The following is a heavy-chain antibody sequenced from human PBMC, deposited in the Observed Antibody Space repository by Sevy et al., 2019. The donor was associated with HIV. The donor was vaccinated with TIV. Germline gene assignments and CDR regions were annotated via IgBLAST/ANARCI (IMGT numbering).Heavy chain of an antibody. CDR3: ATLVFWSENPFYGTDV. D-gene: IGHD3-3*01. CDR2: FDPGDGET. Sequence: ASVKVSCKVSGYTLTKLPMHWVRQAPGKGLEWMGGFDPGDGETIYAQRLQGRVTMTEDTFTDTAYMELSSLRSEDTAVYYCATLVFWSENPFYGTDVWGQGTTVTVSS. V-gene: IGHV1-24*01. J-gene: IGHJ6*02. CDR1: GYTLTKLP.